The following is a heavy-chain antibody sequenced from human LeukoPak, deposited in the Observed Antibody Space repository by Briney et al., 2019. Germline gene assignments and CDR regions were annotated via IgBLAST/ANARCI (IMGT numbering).Heavy chain of an antibody. CDR1: GYTFTSYY. Sequence: ASVKVSCKASGYTFTSYYMHWVRQAPGQGLEWMGIINPSGGSTSYAQKFQGRVTMTRDTSTSTVYMELSSLRSEDTAVYYCARDLGIAMSWYYFDYWGQGTLVTVSS. CDR2: INPSGGST. J-gene: IGHJ4*02. V-gene: IGHV1-46*01. D-gene: IGHD6-13*01. CDR3: ARDLGIAMSWYYFDY.